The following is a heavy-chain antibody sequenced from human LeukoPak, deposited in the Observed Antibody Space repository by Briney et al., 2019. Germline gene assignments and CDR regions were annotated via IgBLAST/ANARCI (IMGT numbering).Heavy chain of an antibody. D-gene: IGHD4-23*01. J-gene: IGHJ4*02. CDR3: ARQGLDGGAFY. V-gene: IGHV4-39*01. CDR2: IYYSGST. Sequence: SETLSLTCTVSGGSISSSSYYWGWIRQPPGKGLGWIGSIYYSGSTYYNPSLKSRVTISVDTSKNQFSLKLGSVTAADTAVYYCARQGLDGGAFYWGQGTLVTVSS. CDR1: GGSISSSSYY.